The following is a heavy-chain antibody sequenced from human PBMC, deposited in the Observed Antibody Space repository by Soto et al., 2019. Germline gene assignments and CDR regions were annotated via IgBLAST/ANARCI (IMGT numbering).Heavy chain of an antibody. Sequence: QVQLQQWGAGLLKPSETLSLTCAVYGGSFSGYYWSWIRQPPGKGLEWIGEINHSGSTNYNPSLKSRATISVDTSKNQFSLKLSSVTAADTAVYYCAGSSSSSGFDYWGQGTLVTVSS. D-gene: IGHD6-6*01. CDR3: AGSSSSSGFDY. J-gene: IGHJ4*02. CDR1: GGSFSGYY. V-gene: IGHV4-34*01. CDR2: INHSGST.